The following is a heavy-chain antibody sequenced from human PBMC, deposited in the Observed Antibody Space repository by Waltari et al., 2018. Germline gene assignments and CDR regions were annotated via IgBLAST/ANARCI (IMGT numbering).Heavy chain of an antibody. CDR1: GGSMSSSSYY. Sequence: QLQLQESGPGLVKPSETLSLTCTVSGGSMSSSSYYWGWIRQPPGKGLEWIGSVYYSGSTYYNPSLKSRVTISVDTSKNQFSLKLSSVTAADTAVYFCARCSGTYYSDFDYWGQGTLVIVPS. D-gene: IGHD3-10*02. V-gene: IGHV4-39*01. J-gene: IGHJ4*02. CDR2: VYYSGST. CDR3: ARCSGTYYSDFDY.